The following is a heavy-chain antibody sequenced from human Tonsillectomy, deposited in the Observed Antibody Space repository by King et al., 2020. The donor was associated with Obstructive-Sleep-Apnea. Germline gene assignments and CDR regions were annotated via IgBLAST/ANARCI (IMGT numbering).Heavy chain of an antibody. CDR1: GGTFTNYA. V-gene: IGHV1-69*04. J-gene: IGHJ6*02. D-gene: IGHD3-16*01. CDR2: IMPVANVG. CDR3: AGTPPPVAVPDSSLWEHFFCYALDV. Sequence: VQLVQSGAEVRKPESSVTVSCKASGGTFTNYAITWVRQAPGQGLEWMGGIMPVANVGKLAQKFQDRVTITADRSTSTAYMELGSLTKEDTAVYYCAGTPPPVAVPDSSLWEHFFCYALDVWDQGTTVTVSS.